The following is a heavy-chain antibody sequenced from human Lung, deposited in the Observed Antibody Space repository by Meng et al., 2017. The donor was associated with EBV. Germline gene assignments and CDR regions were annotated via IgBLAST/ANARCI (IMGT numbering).Heavy chain of an antibody. Sequence: QRPLQESGTGLVKPSETLSLTCAVSGGSITSSGYFWVWIRQPPGKGLEWIGSIYYRGSSFYNPSLQSRVTMSADTSKNQFSLKLTSVTAADTAVYYCARHYAQDYSNYVVWFDPWGQGTLVTVSS. CDR3: ARHYAQDYSNYVVWFDP. V-gene: IGHV4-39*01. CDR1: GGSITSSGYF. J-gene: IGHJ5*02. CDR2: IYYRGSS. D-gene: IGHD4-11*01.